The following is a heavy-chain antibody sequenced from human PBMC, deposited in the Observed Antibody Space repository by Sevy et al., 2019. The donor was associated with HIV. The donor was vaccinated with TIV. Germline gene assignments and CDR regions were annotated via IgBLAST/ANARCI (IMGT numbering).Heavy chain of an antibody. D-gene: IGHD2-2*01. V-gene: IGHV4-34*01. CDR3: ARAPPVVVVPGAPSWFDP. CDR1: GGSFSGYY. CDR2: INHRGST. Sequence: SETLSLTCAVYGGSFSGYYWNWIRHPPGKALEWIGEINHRGSTNYNPSLKSRVTISVDTSKNQFSLKLNSVTAADTAVYYCARAPPVVVVPGAPSWFDPWGQGTLVTVSS. J-gene: IGHJ5*02.